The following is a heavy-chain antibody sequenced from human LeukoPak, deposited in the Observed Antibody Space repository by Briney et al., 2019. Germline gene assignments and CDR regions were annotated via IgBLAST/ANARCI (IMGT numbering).Heavy chain of an antibody. D-gene: IGHD3-10*01. CDR3: ARPSYGSGSSLTY. CDR2: INHSGST. V-gene: IGHV4-34*01. J-gene: IGHJ4*02. Sequence: PSETLSLTCAVYGGSFSGYYWSWIRQPPGKGLEWIGEINHSGSTNYNPSLKSRGIISVDTSKNQFSLKLSSVTAADTAVYYCARPSYGSGSSLTYWGQGTLVTVSS. CDR1: GGSFSGYY.